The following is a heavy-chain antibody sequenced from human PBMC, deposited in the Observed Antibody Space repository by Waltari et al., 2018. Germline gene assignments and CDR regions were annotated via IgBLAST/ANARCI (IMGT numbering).Heavy chain of an antibody. Sequence: EVQLVESGGGLVQPGGSLRLSCAASGFTFSSYSMNWVRQAPGKGLEWVSYISSSSSTIYYADSVKGRFTISRDNAKNSLYLQMNSLRAEDTAVYYCASGYYDSSGDTGSYSDYWGQGTLVTVSS. CDR2: ISSSSSTI. D-gene: IGHD3-22*01. CDR1: GFTFSSYS. J-gene: IGHJ4*02. V-gene: IGHV3-48*04. CDR3: ASGYYDSSGDTGSYSDY.